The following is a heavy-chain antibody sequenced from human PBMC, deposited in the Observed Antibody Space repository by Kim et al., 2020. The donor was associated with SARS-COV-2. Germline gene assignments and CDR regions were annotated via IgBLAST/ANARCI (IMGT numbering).Heavy chain of an antibody. J-gene: IGHJ6*02. D-gene: IGHD3-3*01. V-gene: IGHV1-46*01. CDR3: ARDPYYDFWGGFYGMDV. Sequence: FQGRVTMTRDTSTSTVYMELSSLRSEDTAVYYCARDPYYDFWGGFYGMDVWGQGTTVTVSS.